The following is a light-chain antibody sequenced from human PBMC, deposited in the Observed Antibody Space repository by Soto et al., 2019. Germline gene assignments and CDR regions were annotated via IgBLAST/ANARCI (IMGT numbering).Light chain of an antibody. CDR1: QSVKMY. V-gene: IGKV1-39*01. CDR2: AAS. Sequence: DIQMTQSPSSLSASVGDRVTITCRASQSVKMYLDWFQHKAGKAPKLLIYAASTLQSGVPTRFSGSGSGTDFTLTISGLQRDDFATYYCQQSYSTPRTFGQGTTLEIK. J-gene: IGKJ2*01. CDR3: QQSYSTPRT.